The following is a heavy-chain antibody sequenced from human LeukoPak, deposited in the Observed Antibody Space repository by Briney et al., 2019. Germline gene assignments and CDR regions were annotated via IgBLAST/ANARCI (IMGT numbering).Heavy chain of an antibody. J-gene: IGHJ5*02. V-gene: IGHV1-18*01. CDR3: ARVTMVTTSPWSWGPKKIGQEVTWHDP. Sequence: ASVKVSCKVSGYTFNNYGISWVRQAPGQGLEWVGRKNAYNGNTYYAKEFQGRVTVTTETSTNTAYMELRSLTSDDTAVYYCARVTMVTTSPWSWGPKKIGQEVTWHDPWGQGTLVTVSS. CDR1: GYTFNNYG. CDR2: KNAYNGNT. D-gene: IGHD4/OR15-4a*01.